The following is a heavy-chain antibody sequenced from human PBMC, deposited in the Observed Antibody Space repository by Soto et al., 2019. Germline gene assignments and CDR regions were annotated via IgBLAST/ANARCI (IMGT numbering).Heavy chain of an antibody. J-gene: IGHJ4*02. CDR3: ARGMAAAGTFDY. Sequence: QVQLQESGPGLVKPSQTLSLTGTVSGGSISSGGYYWSWIRQHPGKGLEWIGYIYYSGSTYYNPSLKSRVTIEVDTSKNQFSLKLSSVTAADTAVYYRARGMAAAGTFDYWGQGTLVTVSS. CDR2: IYYSGST. CDR1: GGSISSGGYY. V-gene: IGHV4-31*03. D-gene: IGHD6-13*01.